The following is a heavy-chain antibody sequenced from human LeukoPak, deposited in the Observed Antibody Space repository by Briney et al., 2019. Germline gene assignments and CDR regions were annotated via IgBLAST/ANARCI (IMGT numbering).Heavy chain of an antibody. CDR1: GGTLNTHI. V-gene: IGHV1-69*08. J-gene: IGHJ5*02. Sequence: GASVKVSCKASGGTLNTHIFTWVRQAPGQGLEWMGKITPIIDSSKYAQKFQGRLTITADKSTGTVYMELSSLRSEDTAVYYCARVNLRGSQYNWFDPWAREPWSPSPQ. D-gene: IGHD1-26*01. CDR2: ITPIIDSS. CDR3: ARVNLRGSQYNWFDP.